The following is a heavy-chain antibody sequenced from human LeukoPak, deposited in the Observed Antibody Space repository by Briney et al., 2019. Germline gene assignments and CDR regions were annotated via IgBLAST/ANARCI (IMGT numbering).Heavy chain of an antibody. V-gene: IGHV3-30*04. CDR3: ARGESDSGTYSPGDF. D-gene: IGHD1-26*01. Sequence: GTSLRLSCAASGFTFSSYAIHWVRQAPGKGLQWVAVISYDGINKYYADSVEGRFTISRDNSKNTLYLQMNSLRTEDTAVYYCARGESDSGTYSPGDFWGQGTLVTVSS. J-gene: IGHJ4*02. CDR2: ISYDGINK. CDR1: GFTFSSYA.